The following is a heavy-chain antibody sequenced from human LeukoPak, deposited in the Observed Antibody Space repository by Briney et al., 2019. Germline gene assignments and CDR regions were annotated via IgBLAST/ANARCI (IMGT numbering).Heavy chain of an antibody. CDR3: ARDLGLTISANWFDP. D-gene: IGHD3-9*01. V-gene: IGHV4-38-2*02. J-gene: IGHJ5*02. Sequence: PSETLSLTCAVSGYSISSGYFWVWIRQPPGKGLEWIGSIYHTGATYYNPSLRSPVTISVDTSKNQFSLEVNSVTVADTAVYYCARDLGLTISANWFDPWGQGTLVTVSS. CDR1: GYSISSGYF. CDR2: IYHTGAT.